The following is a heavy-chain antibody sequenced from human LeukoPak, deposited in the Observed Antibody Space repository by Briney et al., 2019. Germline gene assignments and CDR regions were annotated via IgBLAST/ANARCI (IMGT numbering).Heavy chain of an antibody. CDR2: IYTSGST. CDR1: GGSISSYY. Sequence: PSETLSLTCTVSGGSISSYYWSWIRQPAGKGLEWIGCIYTSGSTNYNPSLKSRVTMSVDTSKNQFSLKLSSVTAADTAVYYCARGRYYYDSRGGYCYYYMDVWGKGTTVTVSS. V-gene: IGHV4-4*07. CDR3: ARGRYYYDSRGGYCYYYMDV. J-gene: IGHJ6*03. D-gene: IGHD3-22*01.